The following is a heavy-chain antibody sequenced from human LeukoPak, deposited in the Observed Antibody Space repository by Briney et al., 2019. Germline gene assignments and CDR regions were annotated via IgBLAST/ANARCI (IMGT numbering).Heavy chain of an antibody. CDR3: AAQGGSGDLRY. D-gene: IGHD4-17*01. J-gene: IGHJ4*02. Sequence: PGGSLRLSCAASGFTFSKPRMNWVRQAPRKGLELGGRIKRIIDGGTTDYAAPVKGRFTVSRDDSINTLYLQMSSLKTEDTAVYYCAAQGGSGDLRYWGQGTLVTVSS. CDR1: GFTFSKPR. CDR2: IKRIIDGGTT. V-gene: IGHV3-15*01.